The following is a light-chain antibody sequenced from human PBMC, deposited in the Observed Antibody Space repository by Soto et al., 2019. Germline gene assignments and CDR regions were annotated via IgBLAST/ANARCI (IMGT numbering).Light chain of an antibody. CDR3: CSDAGSYV. Sequence: QSALTQPRSVSGSPGQSVTISCTGTSSDVGTYNYVSWYQQHPGKAPKLMIYDVSKRPSGVPDRFSGSKSGNTASLTISGLQAEDEADYYCCSDAGSYVFGTGTKLTVL. V-gene: IGLV2-11*01. CDR2: DVS. CDR1: SSDVGTYNY. J-gene: IGLJ1*01.